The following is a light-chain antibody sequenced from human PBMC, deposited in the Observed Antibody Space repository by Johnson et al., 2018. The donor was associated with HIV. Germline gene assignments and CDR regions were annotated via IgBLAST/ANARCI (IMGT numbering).Light chain of an antibody. CDR2: DNN. CDR3: GTWDNRLNVYV. CDR1: ISNIESYF. Sequence: SVLTQPPSVSAAPGQRVNISCSGNISNIESYFVSWYQQLPGAAPKLLIYDNNRRPSGTPDRFSGSKSGASATLDITGLQTGDEADYYCGTWDNRLNVYVFGTGTKVTVL. V-gene: IGLV1-51*01. J-gene: IGLJ1*01.